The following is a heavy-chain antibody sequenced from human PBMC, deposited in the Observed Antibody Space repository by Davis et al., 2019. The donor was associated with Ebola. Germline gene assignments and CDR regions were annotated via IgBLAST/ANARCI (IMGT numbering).Heavy chain of an antibody. J-gene: IGHJ4*02. CDR3: ARGPSIANFDY. Sequence: GSLRLSCTVSGGSVSSGSYYWSWIRQPPGKGLEWIGEINHSGSTNYNPSLKSRVTISVDTSKNQFSLKLSSVTAADTAVYYCARGPSIANFDYWGQGTLVTVSS. CDR1: GGSVSSGSYY. D-gene: IGHD6-6*01. V-gene: IGHV4-39*07. CDR2: INHSGST.